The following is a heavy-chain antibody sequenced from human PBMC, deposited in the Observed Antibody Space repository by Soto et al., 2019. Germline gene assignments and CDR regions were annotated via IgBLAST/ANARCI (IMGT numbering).Heavy chain of an antibody. J-gene: IGHJ3*02. Sequence: SETLSLTCAVYGWCFSGYYWCWIRQPPGKGLEWIGEINHSGSTNYNPSLKSRVTIPVDTSKNQFSLKLSSVTAADTAVYYCARVQTRLKSFDIWGQGTMVTVSS. CDR3: ARVQTRLKSFDI. V-gene: IGHV4-34*01. CDR1: GWCFSGYY. CDR2: INHSGST.